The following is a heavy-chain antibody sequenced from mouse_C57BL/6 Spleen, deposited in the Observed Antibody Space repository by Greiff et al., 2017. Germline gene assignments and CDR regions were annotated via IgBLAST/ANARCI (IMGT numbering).Heavy chain of an antibody. D-gene: IGHD1-1*01. CDR3: ARGGPGSSPFAD. Sequence: DVKLVESEGGLVQPGSSMKLSCTASGFTFSDYYMAWVRQVPEKGLEWVANINSDGSSTYYLDSLKSRFIITRDNAKNILYLQMSSLKSEDTATYYCARGGPGSSPFADWGQGTLVTVSA. V-gene: IGHV5-16*01. CDR1: GFTFSDYY. CDR2: INSDGSST. J-gene: IGHJ3*01.